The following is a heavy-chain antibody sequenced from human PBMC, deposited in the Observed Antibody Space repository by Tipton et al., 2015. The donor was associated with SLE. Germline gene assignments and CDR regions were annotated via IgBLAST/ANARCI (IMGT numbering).Heavy chain of an antibody. CDR2: IYNSGST. V-gene: IGHV4-4*07. CDR3: ARGQHQLGRFDP. J-gene: IGHJ5*02. CDR1: GGSISSYY. D-gene: IGHD1-1*01. Sequence: TLSLTCTVSGGSISSYYWSWIRQTAGKGREWIGCIYNSGSTNYNPSLKSRVTMSVDTSKNQFSLKLSSVTAADTAVYYCARGQHQLGRFDPWGQGTLVTVSS.